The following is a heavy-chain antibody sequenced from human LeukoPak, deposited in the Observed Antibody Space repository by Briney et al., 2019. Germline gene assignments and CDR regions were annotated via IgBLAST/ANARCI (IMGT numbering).Heavy chain of an antibody. V-gene: IGHV3-9*01. Sequence: PGESLRLSCAASGFTFDDYAMHWVRQAPGKGLEWVSGINNSGSVGYADFVKGRFTISRDKARNSLYLQMNSLRVEDTALYYCAKDFWEGRYGMDVWGQGTTVTVSS. CDR1: GFTFDDYA. J-gene: IGHJ6*02. CDR3: AKDFWEGRYGMDV. D-gene: IGHD3-10*01. CDR2: INNSGSV.